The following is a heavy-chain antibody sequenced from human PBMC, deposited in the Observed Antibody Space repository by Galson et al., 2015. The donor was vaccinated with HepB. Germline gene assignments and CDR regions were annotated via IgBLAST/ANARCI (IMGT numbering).Heavy chain of an antibody. CDR3: ARVGYSYGSPTAVRDYYYYYGMDV. J-gene: IGHJ6*02. V-gene: IGHV1-69*06. Sequence: SVKVSCKASGGTFSSYAISWVRQAPGQGLEWMGGIIPIFGTANYAQKFQGRVTITADKSTSTAYMELSSLRSEDTAVYYCARVGYSYGSPTAVRDYYYYYGMDVWGQGTTVTVSS. CDR1: GGTFSSYA. CDR2: IIPIFGTA. D-gene: IGHD5-18*01.